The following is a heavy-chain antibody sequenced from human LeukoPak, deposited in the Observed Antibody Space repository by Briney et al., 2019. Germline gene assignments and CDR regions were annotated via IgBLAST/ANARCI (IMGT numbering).Heavy chain of an antibody. V-gene: IGHV4-61*10. CDR3: ARQAVPAAKKNWFDP. Sequence: SETLSLTCTVSGGSISSGSYYWSWIRQPAGKGLEWIGYIYYSGSTNYNPSLKSRVTISVDTSKNQFSLKLSSVTAADTAVYYCARQAVPAAKKNWFDPWGQGTLVTVSS. J-gene: IGHJ5*02. D-gene: IGHD2-2*01. CDR2: IYYSGST. CDR1: GGSISSGSYY.